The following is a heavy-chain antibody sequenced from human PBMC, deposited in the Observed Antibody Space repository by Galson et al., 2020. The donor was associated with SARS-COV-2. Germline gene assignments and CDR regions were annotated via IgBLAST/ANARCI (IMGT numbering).Heavy chain of an antibody. V-gene: IGHV3-21*01. Sequence: GESLKISCADSGFTFSTYTMNWVRQAPGKGLEWVSSISSNSGHIYYADSVKGRFTISRDNAKNSLYLQMNSLRAEDTAVYYCASASEGLSETSSYYYYGMDVWGQGTTVTVSS. CDR3: ASASEGLSETSSYYYYGMDV. D-gene: IGHD5-12*01. CDR2: ISSNSGHI. J-gene: IGHJ6*02. CDR1: GFTFSTYT.